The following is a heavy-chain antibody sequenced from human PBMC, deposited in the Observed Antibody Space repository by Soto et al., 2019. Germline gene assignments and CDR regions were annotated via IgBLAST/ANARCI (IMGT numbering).Heavy chain of an antibody. V-gene: IGHV1-2*04. Sequence: ASVKVSCKASGYTFTNFGISWVRQAPGQRLEWMGWINPNSGGTNYAQKFQGWVTMTRDTSISTAYMELSRLRSDDTAVYYCERDCAAAGSAYYYYRIDVWGQGTTDPVSS. J-gene: IGHJ6*01. CDR1: GYTFTNFG. CDR3: ERDCAAAGSAYYYYRIDV. CDR2: INPNSGGT. D-gene: IGHD6-13*01.